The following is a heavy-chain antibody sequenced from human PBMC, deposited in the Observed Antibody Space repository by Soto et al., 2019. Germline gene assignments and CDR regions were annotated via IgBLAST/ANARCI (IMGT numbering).Heavy chain of an antibody. CDR1: GFTVSSNY. J-gene: IGHJ6*02. V-gene: IGHV3-53*01. CDR3: ASSPFSRPYYYGMDV. CDR2: IYSGGST. D-gene: IGHD1-1*01. Sequence: TGGSLRLSCAASGFTVSSNYMSWVRQAPGKGLEWVSVIYSGGSTYYADSVKGRFTISRDNSKNTLYLQMNSLRAEDTAVYYCASSPFSRPYYYGMDVWGQGTTVTVSS.